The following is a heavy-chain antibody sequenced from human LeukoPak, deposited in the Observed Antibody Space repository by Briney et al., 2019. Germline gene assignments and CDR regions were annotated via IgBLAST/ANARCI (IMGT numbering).Heavy chain of an antibody. V-gene: IGHV3-49*04. J-gene: IGHJ6*02. CDR2: TRSKAYGGTT. Sequence: GGSLRLSCTASGFTFGDYAMSWVRQAPGKGLEWVGFTRSKAYGGTTEYAASVKGRFTISRDDSKSIAYLQMNSLKTEDTAVYYCTSEVLLWFGELLYGMDVWGQGTTVTVSS. D-gene: IGHD3-10*01. CDR3: TSEVLLWFGELLYGMDV. CDR1: GFTFGDYA.